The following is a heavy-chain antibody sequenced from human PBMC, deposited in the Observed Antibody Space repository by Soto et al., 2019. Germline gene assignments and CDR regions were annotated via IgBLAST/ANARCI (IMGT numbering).Heavy chain of an antibody. CDR2: IYQSGSP. D-gene: IGHD3-10*01. V-gene: IGHV4-30-2*01. CDR3: DRGRATSGLDY. CDR1: GGSITSGSYS. J-gene: IGHJ4*02. Sequence: SETLSLTCAVSGGSITSGSYSWSWIRQPPGKGLEWIGYIYQSGSPYYNPSLKSRVTISVDSSKNQAYLNPNSVTAADTAVYYCDRGRATSGLDYWGQGTLVTVSS.